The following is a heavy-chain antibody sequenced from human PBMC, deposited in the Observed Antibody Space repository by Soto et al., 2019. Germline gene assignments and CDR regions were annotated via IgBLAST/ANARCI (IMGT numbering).Heavy chain of an antibody. CDR1: GFTFSSYG. Sequence: QVQLVESGGGVVQPGRSLRLSCAASGFTFSSYGMHWVRQAPGKGLEWVAVISYDGSNKYYADSVKGRFTISRDNSKNTLYLQMNSLRAEDMAVYYCASVDTAMAPPSYYYGMDVWGQGTTVTVSS. V-gene: IGHV3-30*03. CDR2: ISYDGSNK. J-gene: IGHJ6*02. D-gene: IGHD5-18*01. CDR3: ASVDTAMAPPSYYYGMDV.